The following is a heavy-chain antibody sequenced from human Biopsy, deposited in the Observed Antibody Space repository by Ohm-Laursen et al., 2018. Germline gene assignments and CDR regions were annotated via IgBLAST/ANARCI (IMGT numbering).Heavy chain of an antibody. CDR1: GDSVTKYY. J-gene: IGHJ4*02. Sequence: SDTLSLTCTVSGDSVTKYYWSWIRQPPGKGLEWIGHIYYSVMTNYNPSLQSRVSISVDTSRNQVSLTLSSVTAADTAMYYCAAYYYDSSGYFYAFHYWGQGTLVTVPS. D-gene: IGHD3-22*01. V-gene: IGHV4-59*08. CDR2: IYYSVMT. CDR3: AAYYYDSSGYFYAFHY.